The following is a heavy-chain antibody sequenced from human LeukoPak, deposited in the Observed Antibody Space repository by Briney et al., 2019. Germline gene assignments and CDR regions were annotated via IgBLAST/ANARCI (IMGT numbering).Heavy chain of an antibody. CDR3: ARDLGIAAAGTGFFDY. Sequence: GGSLRLSCAASGFTVSSNYMSWVRQAPGKGLEWVSVIYSGGSTYYADSVKGRFTISRDNSKNTLYLQMNSLRAEDTAVYYCARDLGIAAAGTGFFDYWGQGTLVTVSS. V-gene: IGHV3-53*01. J-gene: IGHJ4*02. CDR2: IYSGGST. CDR1: GFTVSSNY. D-gene: IGHD6-13*01.